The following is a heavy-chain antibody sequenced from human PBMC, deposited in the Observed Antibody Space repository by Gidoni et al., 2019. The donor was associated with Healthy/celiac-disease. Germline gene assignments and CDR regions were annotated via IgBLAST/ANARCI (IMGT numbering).Heavy chain of an antibody. J-gene: IGHJ3*02. D-gene: IGHD3-22*01. CDR1: GGTFSSYA. Sequence: QVQRVQSGAAVKKPGSSVKVSCKASGGTFSSYAISWGRQAPGQGLEWLGGIIPIFGTANYAQKFQGRVTIPADESTSTAYMELSSLRSEDTAVYYCARGRITMIVVAYAFDIWGQGTMVTVSS. CDR3: ARGRITMIVVAYAFDI. V-gene: IGHV1-69*01. CDR2: IIPIFGTA.